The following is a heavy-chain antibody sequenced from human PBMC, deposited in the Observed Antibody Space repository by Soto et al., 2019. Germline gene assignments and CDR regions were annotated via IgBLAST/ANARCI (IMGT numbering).Heavy chain of an antibody. CDR2: IYDTGST. D-gene: IGHD4-17*01. Sequence: SETLSLTCTVSGGSVSSGSYYWTWIRQPPGKGLEWIGYIYDTGSTYYNPSLKSRVTISVDTSKNQFSLKLSYVTAADTAVYYCARRYGPGFDYWGQGTLVTVSS. CDR3: ARRYGPGFDY. V-gene: IGHV4-61*01. J-gene: IGHJ4*02. CDR1: GGSVSSGSYY.